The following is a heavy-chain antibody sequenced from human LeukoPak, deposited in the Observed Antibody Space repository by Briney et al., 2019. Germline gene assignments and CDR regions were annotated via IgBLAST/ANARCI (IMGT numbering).Heavy chain of an antibody. Sequence: PSETLSLTCTVSGGSISSYYWSWIRQPPGKGLEWIGYIYYSGTTNYNPSLKSRVTISVDTSKNQFSLKLSSVTAADTAVYYCARPYSSGLYYFDYWGQGTLVTVSS. CDR1: GGSISSYY. J-gene: IGHJ4*02. D-gene: IGHD6-19*01. CDR3: ARPYSSGLYYFDY. CDR2: IYYSGTT. V-gene: IGHV4-59*12.